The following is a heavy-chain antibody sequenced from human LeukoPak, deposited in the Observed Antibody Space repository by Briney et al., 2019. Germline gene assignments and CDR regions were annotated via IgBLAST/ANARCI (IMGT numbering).Heavy chain of an antibody. CDR3: ARERGTTMIVPTDAFDI. CDR2: IIPIFGTA. D-gene: IGHD3-22*01. CDR1: GGTFSSYA. Sequence: SVKVSCKASGGTFSSYAISWVRQAPGQGLEWMGRIIPIFGTANYAQKFQGRVTITTDESTSTAYMELSSLRSEDTAVYYCARERGTTMIVPTDAFDIWGQGTKVTVSS. V-gene: IGHV1-69*05. J-gene: IGHJ3*02.